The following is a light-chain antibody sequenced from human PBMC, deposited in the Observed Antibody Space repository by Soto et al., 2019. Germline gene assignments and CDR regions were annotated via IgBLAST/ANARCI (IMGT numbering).Light chain of an antibody. CDR1: QSISTY. CDR2: DAS. Sequence: DLQMTQSPSTLSASVGYRVTITCRASQSISTYLAWFQQKPGKAPKLLISDASSLEGGVPSRFSGSGSGTEFTLTISSLQPDDFAPYYCQHYNTYPLTFGGGTKVDIK. J-gene: IGKJ4*01. CDR3: QHYNTYPLT. V-gene: IGKV1-5*01.